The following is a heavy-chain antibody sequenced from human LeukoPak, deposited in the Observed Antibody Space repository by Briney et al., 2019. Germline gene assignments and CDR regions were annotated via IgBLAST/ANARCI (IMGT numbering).Heavy chain of an antibody. J-gene: IGHJ4*02. Sequence: GGSLRLSCAASGFTFSSYAMSWVRQAPGKGLEWVSSISSSSSYISYADSVKGRFTISRDNAKNSMYLQMNSLRADDTAVYYCARGGYYYDSSGYSRIGSFDYWGPGTLVTVSS. CDR2: ISSSSSYI. D-gene: IGHD3-22*01. V-gene: IGHV3-21*01. CDR3: ARGGYYYDSSGYSRIGSFDY. CDR1: GFTFSSYA.